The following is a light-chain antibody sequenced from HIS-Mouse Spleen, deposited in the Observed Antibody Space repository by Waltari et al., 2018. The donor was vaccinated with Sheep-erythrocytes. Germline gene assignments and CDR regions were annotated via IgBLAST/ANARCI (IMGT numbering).Light chain of an antibody. CDR3: QAWDSSTVV. CDR2: QDS. V-gene: IGLV3-1*01. Sequence: SYELTQPPSVSVSPGQTASITCSGDKLGDKYACWYQQKPGKSPVLVIYQDSKRPSGSPERLSGSNSGNNATLTISGTPAMDEADYYCQAWDSSTVVFGGGTKLTVL. CDR1: KLGDKY. J-gene: IGLJ2*01.